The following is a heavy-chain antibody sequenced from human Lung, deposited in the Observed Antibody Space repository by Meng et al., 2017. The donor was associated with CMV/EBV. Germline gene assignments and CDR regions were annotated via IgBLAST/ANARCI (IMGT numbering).Heavy chain of an antibody. D-gene: IGHD3-22*01. CDR2: MNPNRGNT. V-gene: IGHV1-8*01. J-gene: IGHJ5*02. CDR1: GYTFSSYD. Sequence: ASVXVSXKASGYTFSSYDINWVRQATGQGLEWMGWMNPNRGNTGYAQKFQGRVTMTRNTSISTAYMELSSLRSEDTAVYYCARVDYYDSSGYPMTHNWFDPXGQGXLVTVSS. CDR3: ARVDYYDSSGYPMTHNWFDP.